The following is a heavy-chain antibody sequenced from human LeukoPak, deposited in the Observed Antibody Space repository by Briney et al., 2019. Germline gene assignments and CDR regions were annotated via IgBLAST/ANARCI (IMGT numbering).Heavy chain of an antibody. CDR3: ARDGTQDIVVVPAAIHL. CDR1: GYTFTDYD. D-gene: IGHD2-2*01. J-gene: IGHJ4*02. Sequence: ASVKVSCKASGYTFTDYDMHWVRQAPGQGLEWMGWINPNSGGTNYAQKFQGRVTMTRDTSISTAYMELSRLRSDDTAVYYCARDGTQDIVVVPAAIHLWGQGTLVTVSS. V-gene: IGHV1-2*02. CDR2: INPNSGGT.